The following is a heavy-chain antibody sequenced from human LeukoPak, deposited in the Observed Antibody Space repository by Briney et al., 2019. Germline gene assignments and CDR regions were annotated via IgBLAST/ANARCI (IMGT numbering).Heavy chain of an antibody. J-gene: IGHJ4*02. CDR3: AKGLTGTKFDY. D-gene: IGHD1-7*01. CDR1: GFTFNNYG. CDR2: ISGSGGST. Sequence: PGGSLRLSCAASGFTFNNYGLNWVRQASGKGLEWVSSISGSGGSTYYADSVKGRFTISRDNSKNTLYLQMSSLRAEDTAVYYCAKGLTGTKFDYWGQGTLVTVSS. V-gene: IGHV3-23*01.